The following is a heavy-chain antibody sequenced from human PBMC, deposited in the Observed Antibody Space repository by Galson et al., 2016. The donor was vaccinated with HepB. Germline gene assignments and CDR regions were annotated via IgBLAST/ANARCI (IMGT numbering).Heavy chain of an antibody. CDR1: GYTFTNYH. D-gene: IGHD2-15*01. CDR3: ARGVTCSGDRCTYTWMDV. J-gene: IGHJ6*02. V-gene: IGHV1-8*01. CDR2: MNPSSGDT. Sequence: SVKVSCKASGYTFTNYHINWVRQAAGQGLEWLGWMNPSSGDTLYAQKFQGRVTMTSNTSMSAAYMELSSLTSEETAIFYCARGVTCSGDRCTYTWMDVWGRGTTVTVSS.